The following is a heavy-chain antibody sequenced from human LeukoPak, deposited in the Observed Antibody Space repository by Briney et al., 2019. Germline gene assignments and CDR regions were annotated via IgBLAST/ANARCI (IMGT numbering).Heavy chain of an antibody. CDR3: AADHDYSLSYDSYGPLDA. V-gene: IGHV1-8*03. D-gene: IGHD4-11*01. J-gene: IGHJ5*02. CDR2: MNPNSGNT. Sequence: ASVKVSCKASGYTFTSYDINWVRQATGQGLEWMGWMNPNSGNTGYAQKFQGRVTITADESTSTAYMELSSLRSEDTAVYYCAADHDYSLSYDSYGPLDAWGQGTLVTVSS. CDR1: GYTFTSYD.